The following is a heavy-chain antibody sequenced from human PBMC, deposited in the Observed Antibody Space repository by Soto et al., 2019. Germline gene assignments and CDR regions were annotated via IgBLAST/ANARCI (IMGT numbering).Heavy chain of an antibody. CDR2: IIPIFGTA. V-gene: IGHV1-69*13. J-gene: IGHJ6*02. Sequence: SVKVSCKASGGTFSSYAISWVRQAPGQGLEWMGGIIPIFGTANYAQKFQGRVTITADESTSTAYMELSSLRSEDTAVYYCARDPYDSSGYYYDNYYYYGMDVWGQGTTVTVSS. CDR1: GGTFSSYA. CDR3: ARDPYDSSGYYYDNYYYYGMDV. D-gene: IGHD3-22*01.